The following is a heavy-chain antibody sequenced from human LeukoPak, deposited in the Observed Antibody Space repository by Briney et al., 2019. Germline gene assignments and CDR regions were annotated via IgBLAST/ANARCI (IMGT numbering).Heavy chain of an antibody. CDR3: ARHRLVDIVATNYYYGMDV. CDR2: VRGSGSDT. CDR1: GFTFRTYA. J-gene: IGHJ6*02. V-gene: IGHV3-23*01. D-gene: IGHD5-12*01. Sequence: GGSLRLSCAASGFTFRTYAMSWVRQAPGKGLEWVSAVRGSGSDTYYADSVKGRFTISRDNSKNTLYLQMNSLRAEDTAIYYCARHRLVDIVATNYYYGMDVWGQGTTVTVSS.